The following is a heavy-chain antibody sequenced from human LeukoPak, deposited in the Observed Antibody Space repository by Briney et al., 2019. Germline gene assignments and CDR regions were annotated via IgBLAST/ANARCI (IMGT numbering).Heavy chain of an antibody. V-gene: IGHV4-38-2*01. CDR3: ARAKSCSWQHYFDY. D-gene: IGHD6-13*01. CDR1: GYSISSGYY. J-gene: IGHJ4*02. Sequence: SETLSLTCAVSGYSISSGYYWGWIRQPPGKGLEWIGTIYHSGSTYYNPSLKSRVTISVDTSMNQFSLKLSSVTAADTAVYYCARAKSCSWQHYFDYWGQGTLVTVSS. CDR2: IYHSGST.